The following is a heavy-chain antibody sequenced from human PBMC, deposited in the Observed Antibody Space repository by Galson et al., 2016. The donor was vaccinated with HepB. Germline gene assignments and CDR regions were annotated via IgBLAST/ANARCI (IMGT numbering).Heavy chain of an antibody. CDR3: ARVTRIDRISWYGDYYYALDV. V-gene: IGHV3-72*01. Sequence: SLRLSCAASGFTFSDHYMDWVRQAPGKGLEWVGRTRNKVRSYTTEYAASVKGRFTISRDDSQISLYLQMNSLKTEDTAVYYCARVTRIDRISWYGDYYYALDVWGQGTVVTVSS. J-gene: IGHJ6*02. D-gene: IGHD6-13*01. CDR1: GFTFSDHY. CDR2: TRNKVRSYTT.